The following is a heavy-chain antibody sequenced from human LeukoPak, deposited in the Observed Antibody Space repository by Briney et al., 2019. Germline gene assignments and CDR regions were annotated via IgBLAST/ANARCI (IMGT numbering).Heavy chain of an antibody. CDR1: GGSISSYY. J-gene: IGHJ4*02. Sequence: SETLSLTCTVSGGSISSYYWSWIRQPAGKGLEWIGRIYTSGSTNYNPSLKSGVTMSVDTSKNQFSLKLSSVTAADTAVYYCARRGGSGSRGDYYFDYWGQGTLVTVSS. CDR2: IYTSGST. D-gene: IGHD3-10*01. CDR3: ARRGGSGSRGDYYFDY. V-gene: IGHV4-4*07.